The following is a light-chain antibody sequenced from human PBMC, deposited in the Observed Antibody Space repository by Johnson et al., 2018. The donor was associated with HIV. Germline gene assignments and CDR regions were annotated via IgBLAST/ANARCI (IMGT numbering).Light chain of an antibody. CDR2: ENN. Sequence: QAVLTQPPSVSAAPGQKVTISCSGSSSNIGNNYVSWYQQLPGTAPKLLMFENNQRPSGIPDRFSGSKSGTSATLGITGLQTGDEADYYCGTWDTSLCAYVFGTGTKVTVL. V-gene: IGLV1-51*02. CDR3: GTWDTSLCAYV. J-gene: IGLJ1*01. CDR1: SSNIGNNY.